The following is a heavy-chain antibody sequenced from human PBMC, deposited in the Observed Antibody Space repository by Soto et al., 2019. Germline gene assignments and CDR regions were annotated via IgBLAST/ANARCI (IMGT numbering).Heavy chain of an antibody. CDR2: VFRSGST. D-gene: IGHD2-2*02. CDR3: ARAILASPWFDP. J-gene: IGHJ5*02. CDR1: GASITSNSW. Sequence: SETLSLTCAVSGASITSNSWWTWVRQPPGKGLEWIGGVFRSGSTNYNPSLKSRVTISVDKSKNQFSLRLSSMTAADTAVYYCARAILASPWFDPWGQGTLVTVSS. V-gene: IGHV4-4*02.